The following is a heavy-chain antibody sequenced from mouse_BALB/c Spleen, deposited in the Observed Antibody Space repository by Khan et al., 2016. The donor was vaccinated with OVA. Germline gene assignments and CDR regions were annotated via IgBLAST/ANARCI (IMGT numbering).Heavy chain of an antibody. CDR2: IWSGGST. CDR3: ARNYEYDEGLAY. CDR1: GFSLTTYG. V-gene: IGHV2-2*02. Sequence: QVQLKESGPGLVQPSQSLSITCTVSGFSLTTYGVHWVRQPLGKGLVWLVVIWSGGSTDYNAAFISSLSISKDSSKSQVFLKMNSLQVNDTAIYYCARNYEYDEGLAYWGQGTLVTVSA. D-gene: IGHD2-4*01. J-gene: IGHJ3*01.